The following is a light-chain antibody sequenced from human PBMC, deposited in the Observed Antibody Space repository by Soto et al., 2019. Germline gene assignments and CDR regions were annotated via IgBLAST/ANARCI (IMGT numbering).Light chain of an antibody. Sequence: EIVLTQSPGTLSLSPGERATLSCRASQSVSSNYLAWYQQKPGQAPRLLIYGASSRATGIPDRFSGSGSGTDFTLNISRLEPEDFAVYYCHQYGSLYTFGQGTKVEIK. V-gene: IGKV3-20*01. CDR1: QSVSSNY. J-gene: IGKJ2*01. CDR2: GAS. CDR3: HQYGSLYT.